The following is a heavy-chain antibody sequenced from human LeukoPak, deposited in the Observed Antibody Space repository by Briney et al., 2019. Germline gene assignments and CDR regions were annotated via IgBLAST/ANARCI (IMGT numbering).Heavy chain of an antibody. D-gene: IGHD4-23*01. CDR3: ALGGAVVAPFTWLDP. CDR2: INPNSGDT. CDR1: GYTFTGYY. J-gene: IGHJ5*02. V-gene: IGHV1-2*02. Sequence: ASVKVSCKASGYTFTGYYMHWVRQAPGQGPEWMGWINPNSGDTNYAQKFQGRVTMTRDTSINTAYMELSSLRSDDTATYYCALGGAVVAPFTWLDPWGQGTLVTVSS.